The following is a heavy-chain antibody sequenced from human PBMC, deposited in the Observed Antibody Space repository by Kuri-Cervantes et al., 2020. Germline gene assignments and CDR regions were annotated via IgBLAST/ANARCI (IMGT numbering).Heavy chain of an antibody. CDR1: GFTFNNYG. J-gene: IGHJ4*02. CDR3: ARDRGIITFDY. D-gene: IGHD3-10*01. V-gene: IGHV3-33*01. CDR2: IWYDGSNE. Sequence: GGSLRLNSAASGFTFNNYGMHWVRQAPGKGLEWVAVIWYDGSNEYYADSVKDRFTISRDNSKSTLYLQMNSLRAEDTAVYYCARDRGIITFDYWGQGILVTVSS.